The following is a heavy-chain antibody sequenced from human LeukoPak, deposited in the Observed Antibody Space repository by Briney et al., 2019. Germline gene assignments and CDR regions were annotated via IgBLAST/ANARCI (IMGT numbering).Heavy chain of an antibody. D-gene: IGHD2-2*01. CDR2: ISSSSSYI. CDR3: ARCSVPADDY. J-gene: IGHJ4*02. CDR1: GFTVSNNY. V-gene: IGHV3-21*01. Sequence: GGSLRLSCAASGFTVSNNYMRWVRQAPGKGLEWVSSISSSSSYIYYADSVKGRFTISRDNAKNSLYLQMNSLRAEDTAVYYCARCSVPADDYWGQGTLVTVSS.